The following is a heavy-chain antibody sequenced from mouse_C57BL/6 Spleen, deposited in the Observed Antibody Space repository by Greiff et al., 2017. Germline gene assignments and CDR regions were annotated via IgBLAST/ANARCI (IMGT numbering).Heavy chain of an antibody. D-gene: IGHD1-1*01. Sequence: QVQLQQPGAELVMPGASVKLSCKASGYTFTSYWMHWVKQRPGQGLEWIGEIDPSDSYTNYNQKFKGKATLTADKSSSTAYMQLSSLTSEDSAVYFCAIITTVYFDYWGQGTTLTVSS. CDR3: AIITTVYFDY. J-gene: IGHJ2*01. CDR2: IDPSDSYT. CDR1: GYTFTSYW. V-gene: IGHV1-69*01.